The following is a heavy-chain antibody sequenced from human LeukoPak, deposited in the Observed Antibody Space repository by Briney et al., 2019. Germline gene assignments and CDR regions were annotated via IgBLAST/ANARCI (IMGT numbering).Heavy chain of an antibody. V-gene: IGHV4-34*01. CDR2: INHSGST. CDR3: ARGEKGGWLTDPGLLGY. Sequence: SETLSLTCAVYGGSFSGYYWSWIRQPPGKGLEWIGEINHSGSTNYNPSLKSRVTISVDTSKNQFSLKLSSVTAADTAVYYCARGEKGGWLTDPGLLGYWGQGTLVTVS. D-gene: IGHD5-12*01. J-gene: IGHJ4*02. CDR1: GGSFSGYY.